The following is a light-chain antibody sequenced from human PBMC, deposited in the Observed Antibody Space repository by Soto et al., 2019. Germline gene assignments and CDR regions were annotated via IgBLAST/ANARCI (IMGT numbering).Light chain of an antibody. Sequence: QSVLTQPASVSGSPGQSITIYCTGTNTNIGIYNLVSWYQQHAGKAPQLIIYEVHKRPSGISNRFSGSKSGSTASLTISGLQAEAEAYYDCCAHAGGMFVGGGSKLAVL. V-gene: IGLV2-23*02. CDR3: CAHAGGMF. CDR1: NTNIGIYNL. CDR2: EVH. J-gene: IGLJ2*01.